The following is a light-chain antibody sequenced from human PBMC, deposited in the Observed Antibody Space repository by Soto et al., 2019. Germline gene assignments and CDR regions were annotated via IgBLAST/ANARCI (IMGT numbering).Light chain of an antibody. CDR1: QGISTY. J-gene: IGKJ1*01. Sequence: DIKMNQSPSSLSASVGDRVTITCRASQGISTYLAWYQQKPGKVPQILISAASAVHSGVPSRFSGSGSGTDFTLTISSLQPEDAATYYCQKYNSAPWAFGQGTKV. CDR2: AAS. CDR3: QKYNSAPWA. V-gene: IGKV1-27*01.